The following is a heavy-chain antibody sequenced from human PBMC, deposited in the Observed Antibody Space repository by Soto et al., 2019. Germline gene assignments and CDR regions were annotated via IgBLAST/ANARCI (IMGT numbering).Heavy chain of an antibody. J-gene: IGHJ6*02. Sequence: LRLSCAASGFTFSDYYMSWIRQAPGKGLEWVSYISSSGSTIYYADSVKGRFTISRDNAKNSLYLQMNSLRAEDTAVYYCAPLGYSYGPNPPTMDVWGQGTTVTVSS. CDR2: ISSSGSTI. D-gene: IGHD5-18*01. CDR3: APLGYSYGPNPPTMDV. CDR1: GFTFSDYY. V-gene: IGHV3-11*01.